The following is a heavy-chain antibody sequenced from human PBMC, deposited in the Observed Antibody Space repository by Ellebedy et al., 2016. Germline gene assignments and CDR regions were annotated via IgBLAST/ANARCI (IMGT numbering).Heavy chain of an antibody. CDR2: MYGGGTE. D-gene: IGHD1-14*01. J-gene: IGHJ3*01. Sequence: GESLKISCAASGFSVTSNDMSWVRQAPGRGLEVVSLMYGGGTEYYADSVKGRFTITRDNSKNTLYLQMSGLGAGATALYYCVTRHNGAFDFWGQGTMVTVSS. V-gene: IGHV3-53*01. CDR3: VTRHNGAFDF. CDR1: GFSVTSND.